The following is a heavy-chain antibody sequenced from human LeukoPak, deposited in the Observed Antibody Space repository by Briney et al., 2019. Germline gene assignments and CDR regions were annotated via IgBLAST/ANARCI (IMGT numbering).Heavy chain of an antibody. CDR1: GGSISSGDYY. J-gene: IGHJ4*02. V-gene: IGHV4-30-4*01. CDR3: ARAQLRGYYYDSSPRVEFDY. CDR2: IYYSGST. Sequence: SETLSLTCTVSGGSISSGDYYWSWIRQPPGKGLERIGYIYYSGSTYYNPSLKSRVTISVDTSKNQFSLKLSSVTAADTAVYYCARAQLRGYYYDSSPRVEFDYWGQGTLVTVSS. D-gene: IGHD3-22*01.